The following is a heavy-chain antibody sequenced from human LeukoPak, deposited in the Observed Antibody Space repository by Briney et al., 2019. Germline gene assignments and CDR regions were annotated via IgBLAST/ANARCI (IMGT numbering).Heavy chain of an antibody. Sequence: SETLSLTCTVSGGSISSYYWSWIRLPPGKGLEWIGYLSKSGNTNYSPSLKSRVTIFGDTSKNQFFLKLSSVTAADTAFYYCTASYISAFPEIDYWGQGTLVTVSS. V-gene: IGHV4-59*01. J-gene: IGHJ4*02. CDR1: GGSISSYY. CDR2: LSKSGNT. D-gene: IGHD6-19*01. CDR3: TASYISAFPEIDY.